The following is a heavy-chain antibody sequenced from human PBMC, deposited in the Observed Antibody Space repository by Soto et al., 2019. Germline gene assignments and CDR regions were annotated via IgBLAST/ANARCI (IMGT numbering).Heavy chain of an antibody. V-gene: IGHV5-51*01. Sequence: GESLKISCKGSGYSFTSYWIGWVRQMPAKGLEWMGIIYPGDSDTRYSPSFQGQVTISADKSISAAYLQWSSLKASDTAMYYCAIIYWSSTSHSWYYYGMDVWGQGTTVTVSS. D-gene: IGHD2-2*01. J-gene: IGHJ6*02. CDR1: GYSFTSYW. CDR2: IYPGDSDT. CDR3: AIIYWSSTSHSWYYYGMDV.